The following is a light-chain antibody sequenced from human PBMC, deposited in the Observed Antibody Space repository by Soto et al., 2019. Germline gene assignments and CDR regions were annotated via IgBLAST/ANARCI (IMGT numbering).Light chain of an antibody. V-gene: IGKV1-33*01. J-gene: IGKJ4*01. CDR1: QDISNY. CDR2: DAS. CDR3: QQYDNLPALT. Sequence: GDRVTITCQASQDISNYLNWYQQKPGKAPKLLIYDASNLETGVPSRFSGSGSGTDFTFTISSLQPEDIATYYCQQYDNLPALTFGGGTKVEIK.